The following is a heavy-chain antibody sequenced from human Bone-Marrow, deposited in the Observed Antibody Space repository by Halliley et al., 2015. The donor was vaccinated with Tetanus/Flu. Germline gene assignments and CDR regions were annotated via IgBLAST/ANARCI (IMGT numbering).Heavy chain of an antibody. V-gene: IGHV3-23*01. CDR2: ISRSDDTT. J-gene: IGHJ3*01. CDR1: GFTFSEYG. D-gene: IGHD2-21*01. CDR3: AKDLGYGGAAEAFHG. Sequence: CAASGFTFSEYGMAWVRQAPGRGLEWVSSISRSDDTTYIDSVKGRFTISRDNSKDTLFLQLNNLRAEDTAKYFCAKDLGYGGAAEAFHGWGQGTMVTVSS.